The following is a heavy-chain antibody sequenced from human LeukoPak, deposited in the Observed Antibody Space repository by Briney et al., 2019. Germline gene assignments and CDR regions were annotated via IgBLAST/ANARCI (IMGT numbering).Heavy chain of an antibody. V-gene: IGHV3-7*04. CDR2: INQDGREK. J-gene: IGHJ4*02. Sequence: GGSLRLSCAASGFTFSNAWMSWVRQAPGEGLEWVANINQDGREKYSVDSVKGRFTISRDNAKNSLYLQMNSLRAEDTAVYYCARDYTYYYDDSGPNYYFDYWGQGTLVTVSS. CDR3: ARDYTYYYDDSGPNYYFDY. CDR1: GFTFSNAW. D-gene: IGHD3-22*01.